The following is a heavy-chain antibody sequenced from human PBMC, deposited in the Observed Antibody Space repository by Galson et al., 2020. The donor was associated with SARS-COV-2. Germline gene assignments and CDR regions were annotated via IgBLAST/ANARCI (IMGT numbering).Heavy chain of an antibody. D-gene: IGHD3-22*01. CDR3: AREPSGYYDSSGYPVNAFDI. Sequence: GESLKISCAASGFTFSTYSINWVRQAPGKGLEWVSSISSRSTFIYYADSVKGRFTISRDNAKNSLYLQMNSLRAEDTAVYYCAREPSGYYDSSGYPVNAFDIWGQGTMVTVSS. J-gene: IGHJ3*02. CDR1: GFTFSTYS. CDR2: ISSRSTFI. V-gene: IGHV3-21*01.